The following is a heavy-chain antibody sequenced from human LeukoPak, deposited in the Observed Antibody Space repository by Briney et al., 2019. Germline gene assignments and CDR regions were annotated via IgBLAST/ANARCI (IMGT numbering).Heavy chain of an antibody. J-gene: IGHJ4*02. CDR1: GFTFSSYG. Sequence: PGRSLRLSCAASGFTFSSYGMHWVRQAPGKGLEWVAVISYDGSNKYYADSVKGRFTISRDNSKNTLYLQMNSLRAEDTAVHYCAKALFDYWGQGTLVTVSS. V-gene: IGHV3-30*18. CDR3: AKALFDY. CDR2: ISYDGSNK.